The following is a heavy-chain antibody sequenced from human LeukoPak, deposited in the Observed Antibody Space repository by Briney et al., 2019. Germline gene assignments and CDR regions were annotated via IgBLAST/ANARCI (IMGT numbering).Heavy chain of an antibody. V-gene: IGHV3-7*01. CDR2: IKQDGSEK. CDR3: ARESIIVVVNA. Sequence: GGSLRLSCAASGFTFSSYSMNWVRQAPGKGLEWVANIKQDGSEKYYVDSVKGRFTISRDNAKNSLYLQMNSLRAEDTAVYYCARESIIVVVNAWGQGTLVTVSS. CDR1: GFTFSSYS. J-gene: IGHJ5*02. D-gene: IGHD3-22*01.